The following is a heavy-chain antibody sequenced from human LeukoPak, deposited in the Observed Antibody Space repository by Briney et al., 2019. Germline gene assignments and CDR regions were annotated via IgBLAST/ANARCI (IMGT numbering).Heavy chain of an antibody. CDR2: ISGYNGNT. D-gene: IGHD2-2*01. J-gene: IGHJ4*02. Sequence: GASVKVSCKASGYIFASYGISWVRQAPGQGLEWMGWISGYNGNTNYAQKFEGRVTVNTETYKSTVYMELRRLRSEDTAVYSCARQAACSSIRCPIHYGGQGTLVTVS. V-gene: IGHV1-18*01. CDR1: GYIFASYG. CDR3: ARQAACSSIRCPIHY.